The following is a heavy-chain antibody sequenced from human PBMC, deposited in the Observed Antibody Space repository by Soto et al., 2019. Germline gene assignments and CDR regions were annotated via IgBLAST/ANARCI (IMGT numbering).Heavy chain of an antibody. J-gene: IGHJ6*03. CDR2: ISYSGST. D-gene: IGHD2-2*01. CDR3: ARTYVTDVVVIPASKAYMDV. Sequence: PLEPLRVTWTVAEGTSVNLSCCRGCIRKPPGKGLEWLGIISYSGSTYYSPSLKSRVTISVDASKNLFSLKLSSVTAADTAVYYCARTYVTDVVVIPASKAYMDVWRKRTTVPVTS. V-gene: IGHV4-39*01. CDR1: EGTSVNLSCC.